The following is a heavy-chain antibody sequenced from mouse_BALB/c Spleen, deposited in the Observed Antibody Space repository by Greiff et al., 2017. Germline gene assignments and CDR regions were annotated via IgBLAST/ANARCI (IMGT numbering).Heavy chain of an antibody. Sequence: QVQLKESGPGLVAPSQSLSITCTVSGFSLTGYGVNWVRQPPGKGLEWLGMIWGDGSTDYNSALKSRLSISKDNSKSQVFLKMNSLQTDDTARYYCARNYDYDGGKGFAYWGQGTLVTVSA. CDR3: ARNYDYDGGKGFAY. CDR2: IWGDGST. CDR1: GFSLTGYG. V-gene: IGHV2-6-7*01. D-gene: IGHD2-4*01. J-gene: IGHJ3*01.